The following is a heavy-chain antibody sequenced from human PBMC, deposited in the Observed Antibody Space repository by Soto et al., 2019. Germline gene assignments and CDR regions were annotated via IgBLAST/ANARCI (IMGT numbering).Heavy chain of an antibody. D-gene: IGHD4-17*01. CDR1: GYTFPSYG. Sequence: ASVKVSCKASGYTFPSYGISWVRQAPGQGLEWMGWISAYNGNTNYAQKLQGRVTMTTDTSTSTAYMELRSLRSDGTAVYYCARVFHYGDYSDAFDIWGQGTMVTVSS. CDR3: ARVFHYGDYSDAFDI. J-gene: IGHJ3*02. CDR2: ISAYNGNT. V-gene: IGHV1-18*01.